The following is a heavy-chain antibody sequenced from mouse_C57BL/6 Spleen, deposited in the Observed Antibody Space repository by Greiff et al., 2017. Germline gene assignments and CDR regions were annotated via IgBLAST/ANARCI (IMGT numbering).Heavy chain of an antibody. V-gene: IGHV1-82*01. CDR3: ARFYGSSPYWYFDV. CDR2: IYPGDGDT. CDR1: GYAFSSSW. Sequence: QVQLQQSGPELVKPGASVKISCKASGYAFSSSWMNWVKQRPGKGLEGIGRIYPGDGDTNYNGKFKGKATLTADKSSSTAYMQLSSLTSEDSAVYFCARFYGSSPYWYFDVWGTGTTVTVSS. J-gene: IGHJ1*03. D-gene: IGHD1-1*01.